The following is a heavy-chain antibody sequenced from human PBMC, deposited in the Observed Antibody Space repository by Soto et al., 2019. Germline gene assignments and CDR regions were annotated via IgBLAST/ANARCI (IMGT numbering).Heavy chain of an antibody. CDR1: GYSSSNYY. J-gene: IGHJ4*02. Sequence: QIQVVQSGAEVKEPGASVKVSCMASGYSSSNYYTHWVRQAPGQGLEWMGIVNPNGASTNYAQRFQCRVTLTRDTSTNTDYMELSRLTSDDTAVYFCASVTTIWSNWGQGTLVTVSS. V-gene: IGHV1-46*01. CDR2: VNPNGAST. CDR3: ASVTTIWSN. D-gene: IGHD2-21*02.